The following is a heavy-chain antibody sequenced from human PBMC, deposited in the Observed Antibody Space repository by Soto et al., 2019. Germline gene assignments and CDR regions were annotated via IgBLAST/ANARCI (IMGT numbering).Heavy chain of an antibody. CDR3: ARRSNDGSGCYYMDV. D-gene: IGHD3-10*01. CDR1: GGSISSYY. Sequence: QVQLQESGPGLVKPSETLSLTCTVSGGSISSYYWSWIRQPPGKGLEWIGYIYYSGCTNYNLSLKSRVTISVDTSKNQFSLKLSSVTAADTAVYYCARRSNDGSGCYYMDVWGKGTTVTVSS. V-gene: IGHV4-59*08. J-gene: IGHJ6*03. CDR2: IYYSGCT.